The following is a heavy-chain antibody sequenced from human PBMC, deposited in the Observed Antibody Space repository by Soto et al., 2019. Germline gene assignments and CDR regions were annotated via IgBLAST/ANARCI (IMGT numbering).Heavy chain of an antibody. Sequence: DVQLVESGGGLVQPGGSLRLSCAASGFTFSDHYMDWVRQAPGKGLEWVGRIRNKINSYTTEYAASVKDRFTIARDDSENALYLPLNSMKTEDTAVYLCSRSAVSSTPFCFDYWGQGTLVTVSS. V-gene: IGHV3-72*01. CDR2: IRNKINSYTT. CDR1: GFTFSDHY. CDR3: SRSAVSSTPFCFDY. D-gene: IGHD2-2*01. J-gene: IGHJ4*02.